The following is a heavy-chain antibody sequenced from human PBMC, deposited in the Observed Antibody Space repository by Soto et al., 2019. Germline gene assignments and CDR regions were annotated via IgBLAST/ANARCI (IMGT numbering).Heavy chain of an antibody. CDR3: ARVSDSSAYYSDY. V-gene: IGHV4-30-4*01. J-gene: IGHJ4*02. CDR1: GGSISSSDFH. D-gene: IGHD3-22*01. CDR2: IYYSGST. Sequence: SETLSLTCTVSGGSISSSDFHWSWILQPPGKGLEWIGYIYYSGSTSYNPSLKSRVTISLDTSKNQFSLKLSSVTAADTAVYYCARVSDSSAYYSDYWGQGTLVTVSS.